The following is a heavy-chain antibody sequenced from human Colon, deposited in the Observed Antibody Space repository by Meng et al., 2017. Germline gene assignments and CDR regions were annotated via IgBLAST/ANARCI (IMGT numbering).Heavy chain of an antibody. D-gene: IGHD4-17*01. V-gene: IGHV3-21*01. J-gene: IGHJ4*02. Sequence: EVPLVESGGGLVKPGGSLRLSCGASGFIFSSYTMKWVRQAPGKGLEWLSSISSSSSDIYYADSVKGRFTVSRDNAKNSLFLEMSSLSPEDTAMYYCARGYGDFIDFWGQGTLVTVSS. CDR3: ARGYGDFIDF. CDR2: ISSSSSDI. CDR1: GFIFSSYT.